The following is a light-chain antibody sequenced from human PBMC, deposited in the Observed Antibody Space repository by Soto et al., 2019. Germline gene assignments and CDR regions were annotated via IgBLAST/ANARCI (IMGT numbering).Light chain of an antibody. Sequence: QSPATLSVSPEERATLSCRASQSVSSNLAWYQQKPGQAPRLLIYGASNRATGIPDRFSGSGSGTDFTLTISRLEPEDFAVYYCQQYGSSGTFGQGTKV. J-gene: IGKJ1*01. V-gene: IGKV3-20*01. CDR2: GAS. CDR1: QSVSSN. CDR3: QQYGSSGT.